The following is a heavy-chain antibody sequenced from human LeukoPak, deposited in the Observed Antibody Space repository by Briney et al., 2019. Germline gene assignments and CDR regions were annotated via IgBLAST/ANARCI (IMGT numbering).Heavy chain of an antibody. D-gene: IGHD3-22*01. CDR2: IYYSGST. Sequence: SETLSLTCTVSCDSISSYYWSWIRQPPGKGLEWIGYIYYSGSTNYNPSLKSRVTISVDTSKNQFSLKLSSVTAADTAVYYCARSDYDTSKFDLWGRGTLVTVSS. CDR1: CDSISSYY. J-gene: IGHJ2*01. CDR3: ARSDYDTSKFDL. V-gene: IGHV4-59*01.